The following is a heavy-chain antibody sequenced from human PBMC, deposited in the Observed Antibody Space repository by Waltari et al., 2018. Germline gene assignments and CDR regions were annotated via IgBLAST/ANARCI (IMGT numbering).Heavy chain of an antibody. CDR1: GGPISSSSYY. V-gene: IGHV4-39*07. D-gene: IGHD6-13*01. J-gene: IGHJ4*02. Sequence: QLQLQESGPGLVKPSETLSLTCTVSGGPISSSSYYWGWIRQPPGKGLEWIGSIYYSGSTYYNPSLKSRVTISVDTSKNQFSLKLSSVTAADTAVYYCARDWRDSSSWSTGDYFDYWGQGTLVTVSS. CDR2: IYYSGST. CDR3: ARDWRDSSSWSTGDYFDY.